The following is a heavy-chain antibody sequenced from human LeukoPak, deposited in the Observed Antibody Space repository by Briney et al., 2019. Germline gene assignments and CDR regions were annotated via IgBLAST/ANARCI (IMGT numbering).Heavy chain of an antibody. D-gene: IGHD6-19*01. CDR2: ISWSSGSI. V-gene: IGHV3-9*01. CDR1: GFTFDDYA. Sequence: PGGSLRLSCAASGFTFDDYAMHWVRQAPGKGLEWVSGISWSSGSIGYADSVKGRFTISRDNAKNSLYLQMNSLRAEDTALYYCAKGDIAVAGTFDYWGQGTLVTVSS. J-gene: IGHJ4*02. CDR3: AKGDIAVAGTFDY.